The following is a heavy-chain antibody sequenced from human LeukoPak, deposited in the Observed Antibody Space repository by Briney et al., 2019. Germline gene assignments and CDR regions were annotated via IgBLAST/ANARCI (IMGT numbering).Heavy chain of an antibody. V-gene: IGHV4-4*07. J-gene: IGHJ4*02. CDR1: GGSISSYY. CDR2: IYTSGST. Sequence: SETLSLTCTVSGGSISSYYWSWIRQPAGKGLEWIGRIYTSGSTNYNPSLKSRVTMSVDTSKNQFSLKLSSVTAADTAVYYCARDSHVELPYAHTHYYMDVWGQGTLVTVSS. D-gene: IGHD2-15*01. CDR3: ARDSHVELPYAHTHYYMDV.